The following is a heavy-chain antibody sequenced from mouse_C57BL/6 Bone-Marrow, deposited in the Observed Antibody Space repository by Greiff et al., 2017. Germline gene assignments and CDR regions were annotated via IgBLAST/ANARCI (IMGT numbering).Heavy chain of an antibody. CDR1: GYTFTSYW. CDR3: ARDSSGYGAY. J-gene: IGHJ3*01. CDR2: IDPSASFN. Sequence: QVQLKQPGAELVMPGASVKLSCKASGYTFTSYWMNWVKQRPGQGLAWIGEIDPSASFNNYNQKFKGKSTLTVDKSSSTAYMQLSSLTSEDSAVYYCARDSSGYGAYWGQGTLVTVSA. D-gene: IGHD3-2*02. V-gene: IGHV1-69*01.